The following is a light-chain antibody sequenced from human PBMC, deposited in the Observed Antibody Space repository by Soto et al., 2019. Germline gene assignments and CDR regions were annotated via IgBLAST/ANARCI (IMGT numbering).Light chain of an antibody. V-gene: IGLV3-21*02. CDR1: NNGRKS. J-gene: IGLJ1*01. Sequence: SYELTQPPSVSVAPGQTARITCGGNNNGRKSLHWYQQKPGQAPVLVVYDDSDRHSRIPERFSGSNSGNTATLTISRVESGDEADYYCQVWDSSSDHYVFGTGTKVTVL. CDR2: DDS. CDR3: QVWDSSSDHYV.